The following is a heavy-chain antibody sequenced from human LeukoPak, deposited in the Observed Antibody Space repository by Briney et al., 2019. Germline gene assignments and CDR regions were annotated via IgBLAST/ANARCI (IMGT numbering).Heavy chain of an antibody. CDR3: AKDYLRYCSGGGCYHFDY. CDR2: IWYDGSNK. Sequence: HPGGSLRLSCAASGFTFSSYGMHWVRQAPGKGLEGVAVIWYDGSNKYYAASVKGRFTISRDNSKNTLYLQMNSLRAEDTAVYYCAKDYLRYCSGGGCYHFDYWGQGTLVTVSS. J-gene: IGHJ4*02. CDR1: GFTFSSYG. V-gene: IGHV3-33*06. D-gene: IGHD2-15*01.